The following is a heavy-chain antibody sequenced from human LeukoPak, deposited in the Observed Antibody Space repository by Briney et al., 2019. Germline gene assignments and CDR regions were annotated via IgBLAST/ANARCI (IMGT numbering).Heavy chain of an antibody. CDR2: IRGSGDSS. CDR3: AKGLEPGSSVVPAAMA. CDR1: GFTFSSYA. V-gene: IGHV3-23*01. Sequence: AGGSLRLSCAASGFTFSSYAMTWVRQAPGKGLEWVSSIRGSGDSSYYADSVKGRFTISRDNSKSTLFLQMNSLRAEDTAVYYCAKGLEPGSSVVPAAMAWGQGTLVTVSS. J-gene: IGHJ1*01. D-gene: IGHD2-2*01.